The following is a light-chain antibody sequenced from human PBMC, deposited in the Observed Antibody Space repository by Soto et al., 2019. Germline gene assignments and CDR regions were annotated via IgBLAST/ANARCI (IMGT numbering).Light chain of an antibody. Sequence: VMTQSLPSLPATLVQPASISFISIQILVYCDGDTYLNWFQQRPGQSPRRLIYKVSIRDSGVPDRFSGSGLGTDFTLKISRVEAEDVGVYDCVQCSHWPPIPFGQGTRLEIK. V-gene: IGKV2-30*01. CDR2: KVS. J-gene: IGKJ5*01. CDR3: VQCSHWPPIP. CDR1: QILVYCDGDTY.